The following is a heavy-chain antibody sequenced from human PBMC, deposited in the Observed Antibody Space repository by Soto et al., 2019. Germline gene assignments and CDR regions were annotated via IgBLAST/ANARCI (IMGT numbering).Heavy chain of an antibody. CDR3: ARGHSMDV. Sequence: EVNLVESGGTLVQPGGSLRLSCAASGFSFNTYSMNWVRQAPGKGLEWISNIRRSSSTTDYADSVKGRFTISRDNAKNLLYLQMKSLRDEDTAVYYCARGHSMDVWGHGTTATVSS. CDR1: GFSFNTYS. V-gene: IGHV3-48*02. J-gene: IGHJ6*02. CDR2: IRRSSSTT.